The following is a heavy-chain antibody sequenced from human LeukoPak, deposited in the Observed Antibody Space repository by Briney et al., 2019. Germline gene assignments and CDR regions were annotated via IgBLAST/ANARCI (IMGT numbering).Heavy chain of an antibody. D-gene: IGHD3-10*01. V-gene: IGHV3-74*01. CDR1: AFTFSSYW. CDR2: IISDGSAT. Sequence: GGAMRLSCATCAFTFSSYWMHWVRQATGKGLVWVSRIISDGSATSYVDSVKGRFTISRDNAKNTLYPQMNSLRAEDTAVYYCARGVYGSGSYSANNWGQGTLVTVSS. J-gene: IGHJ4*02. CDR3: ARGVYGSGSYSANN.